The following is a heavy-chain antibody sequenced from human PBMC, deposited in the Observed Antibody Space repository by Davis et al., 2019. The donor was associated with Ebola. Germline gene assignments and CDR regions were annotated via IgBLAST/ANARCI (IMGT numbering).Heavy chain of an antibody. Sequence: ASVKVSCKASGYTFTSYDINWVRQATGQGLEWMGWMNPNSGNTGYAQKLQGRVTMTTDTSTSTAYMELRSLRSDDTAVYYCARGKQWLAKYGMDVWGQGTTVTVSS. J-gene: IGHJ6*02. CDR1: GYTFTSYD. D-gene: IGHD6-19*01. CDR2: MNPNSGNT. V-gene: IGHV1-8*01. CDR3: ARGKQWLAKYGMDV.